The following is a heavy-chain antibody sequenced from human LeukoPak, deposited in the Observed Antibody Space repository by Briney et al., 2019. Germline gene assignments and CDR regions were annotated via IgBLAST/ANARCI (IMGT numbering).Heavy chain of an antibody. CDR3: ARHRRNRYSSSSDDFDY. D-gene: IGHD6-6*01. Sequence: TSETLSLTCAVYGGSFSGYYWSWIRQPPGKGLEWIGEINHSGSTNYNPSLKSRVTISVDTSKNQFSLKLSSVTAADTAVYYCARHRRNRYSSSSDDFDYWGQGTLVTVSS. CDR1: GGSFSGYY. J-gene: IGHJ4*02. V-gene: IGHV4-34*01. CDR2: INHSGST.